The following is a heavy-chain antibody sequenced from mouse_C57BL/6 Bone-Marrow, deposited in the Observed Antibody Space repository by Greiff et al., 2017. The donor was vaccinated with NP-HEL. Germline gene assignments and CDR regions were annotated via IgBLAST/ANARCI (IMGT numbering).Heavy chain of an antibody. V-gene: IGHV14-4*01. J-gene: IGHJ4*01. CDR1: GFNIKDDY. D-gene: IGHD3-2*02. Sequence: VQLQQSGAELVRPGASVKLSCTASGFNIKDDYMHWVKQRPEQGLEWIGWIDPENGDTEYASKFQGKATITADTSSNTAYLQLSSLTSEDTAVYYCTTRQATGAMDYWGQGTSVTVSS. CDR3: TTRQATGAMDY. CDR2: IDPENGDT.